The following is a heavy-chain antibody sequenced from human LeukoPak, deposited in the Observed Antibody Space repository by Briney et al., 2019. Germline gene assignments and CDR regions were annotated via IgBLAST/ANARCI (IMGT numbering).Heavy chain of an antibody. V-gene: IGHV5-51*01. Sequence: GESLKISCKGSGYSFTSHWIGWVRQMPGKGLEWMGIVYPGDSDTRCSPSFQGQVTISADKSISTAYLQWSSLKASDTAMYYCARAPLSGSAEGGFDYWGQGTLVTVSS. J-gene: IGHJ4*02. CDR1: GYSFTSHW. CDR3: ARAPLSGSAEGGFDY. D-gene: IGHD3-10*01. CDR2: VYPGDSDT.